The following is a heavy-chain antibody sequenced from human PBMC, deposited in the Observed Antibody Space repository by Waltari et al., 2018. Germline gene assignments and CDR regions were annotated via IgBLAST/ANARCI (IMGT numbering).Heavy chain of an antibody. J-gene: IGHJ4*02. Sequence: EEQLVESGGCLVQPGGSLRLSCAASGFTFRNYWMHWVRQAPGKGPVWVSRINSAASTTNYADSVKGRFTISRDNAKNTLYLQMDSLRVEDTAVYYCARGSPSYWALGLWGQGILVTVSS. CDR3: ARGSPSYWALGL. CDR2: INSAASTT. D-gene: IGHD2-8*02. CDR1: GFTFRNYW. V-gene: IGHV3-74*01.